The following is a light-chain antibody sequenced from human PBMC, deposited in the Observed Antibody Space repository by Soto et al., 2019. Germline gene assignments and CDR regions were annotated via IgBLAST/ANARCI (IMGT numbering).Light chain of an antibody. CDR3: QQYNKGPPDRT. J-gene: IGKJ1*01. V-gene: IGKV3-15*01. CDR2: GAS. CDR1: QRVGSN. Sequence: IVMTQSPATLSVSPGERATLSCRASQRVGSNLAWYQHKPGQAPRRLIYGASTRATGIPDRFSGSGSGTEFTLTISSLQSEDFAIYFCQQYNKGPPDRTFGQGTKVEIK.